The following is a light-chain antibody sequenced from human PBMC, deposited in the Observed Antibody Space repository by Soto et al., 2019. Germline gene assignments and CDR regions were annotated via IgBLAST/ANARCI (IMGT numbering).Light chain of an antibody. Sequence: QSVLTQPPSASGTPGQRVTISCSGSSSNIGSNYVYWYQQLPGTAPKLLIYRSNQRPSGVPDRFSGSKSGTSASLAISGLRSEDEADYYCAAWDVSLSGPVFGGGTKVTVL. CDR3: AAWDVSLSGPV. V-gene: IGLV1-47*01. CDR2: RSN. CDR1: SSNIGSNY. J-gene: IGLJ2*01.